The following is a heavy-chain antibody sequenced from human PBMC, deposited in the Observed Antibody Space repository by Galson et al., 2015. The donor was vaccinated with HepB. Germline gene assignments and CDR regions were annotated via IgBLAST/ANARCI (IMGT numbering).Heavy chain of an antibody. CDR3: AKDLMSGMTTVTYYYYGMDV. D-gene: IGHD4-17*01. CDR1: GFTFSSYG. Sequence: SLRLSCAASGFTFSSYGMHWVRQAPGKGLEWVAVISYDGSNKYYADSVKGRFTISRDNSKNTLYLQMNSLRAEDTAVYYCAKDLMSGMTTVTYYYYGMDVWGQGTTVTVSS. CDR2: ISYDGSNK. V-gene: IGHV3-30*18. J-gene: IGHJ6*02.